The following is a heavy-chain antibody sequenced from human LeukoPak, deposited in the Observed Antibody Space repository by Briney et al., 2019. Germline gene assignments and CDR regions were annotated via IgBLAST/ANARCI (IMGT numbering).Heavy chain of an antibody. D-gene: IGHD2-15*01. J-gene: IGHJ4*02. V-gene: IGHV3-73*01. CDR1: GXTLSDSV. Sequence: GGSLRLSCEASGXTLSDSVMHWVRQASGKGLEWVGRIRSKANNYATAYAASVKGRFTISRDDSKNTAYLQMNSLKTEDTAVYYCTRQDCSGGACSYVDYWGQGILVTVSS. CDR3: TRQDCSGGACSYVDY. CDR2: IRSKANNYAT.